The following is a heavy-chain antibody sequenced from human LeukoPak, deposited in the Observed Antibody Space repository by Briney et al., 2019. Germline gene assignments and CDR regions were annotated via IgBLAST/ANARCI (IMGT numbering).Heavy chain of an antibody. CDR2: IYYSGST. CDR1: GGSISDYTYS. CDR3: ARRVLTSSSWFDP. Sequence: SETLSLTCTVSGGSISDYTYSWGWIRQPPGKGLEWIATIYYSGSTFYNPSLKSRVTISVDTSKNQFSLRLRSVTATDTALYYCARRVLTSSSWFDPWGQGTLVTVSS. J-gene: IGHJ5*02. D-gene: IGHD6-6*01. V-gene: IGHV4-39*01.